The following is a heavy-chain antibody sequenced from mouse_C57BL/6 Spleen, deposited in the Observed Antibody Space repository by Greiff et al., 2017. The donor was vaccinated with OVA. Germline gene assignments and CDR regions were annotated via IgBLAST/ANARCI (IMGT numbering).Heavy chain of an antibody. CDR3: ARRLDSSGYPAWFAY. CDR1: GYTFTSYW. Sequence: QVQLQQPGAELVKPGASVKLSCKASGYTFTSYWMHWVKQRPGQGLEWIGMIRPNSGSTNYNEKFKSKATLTVDKSSSTAYMQLSSLTSEDSAVYYCARRLDSSGYPAWFAYWGQGTLVTVSA. CDR2: IRPNSGST. D-gene: IGHD3-2*02. J-gene: IGHJ3*01. V-gene: IGHV1-64*01.